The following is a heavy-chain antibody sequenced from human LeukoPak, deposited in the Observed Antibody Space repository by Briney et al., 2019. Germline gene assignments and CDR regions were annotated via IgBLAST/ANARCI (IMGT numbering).Heavy chain of an antibody. CDR2: IKRDGSEK. V-gene: IGHV3-7*03. Sequence: GGSLRLSCAASGFTFSNYWMNWVRQAPGKGLEWVANIKRDGSEKYYVDSVKGRFTISRDNAKNLLYLQMNSPRAEDTAVYYCVKTAYGDYGYFDYWGQGTLVTVSS. CDR3: VKTAYGDYGYFDY. J-gene: IGHJ4*02. CDR1: GFTFSNYW. D-gene: IGHD4-17*01.